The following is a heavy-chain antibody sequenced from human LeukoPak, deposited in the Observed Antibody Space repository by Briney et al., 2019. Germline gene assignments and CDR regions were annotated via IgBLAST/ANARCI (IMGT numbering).Heavy chain of an antibody. CDR2: IYYTGST. V-gene: IGHV4-61*01. Sequence: SETLSLTCTVSGGSVSSGSYYWSWIRQPPGKGLEWIGYIYYTGSTNYNPSLKSRVTISVDTSKNQFSLKLSSVTAADTAVYYCARDRVGGYNWFDLWGQGTLVTVSS. D-gene: IGHD4-23*01. CDR1: GGSVSSGSYY. CDR3: ARDRVGGYNWFDL. J-gene: IGHJ5*02.